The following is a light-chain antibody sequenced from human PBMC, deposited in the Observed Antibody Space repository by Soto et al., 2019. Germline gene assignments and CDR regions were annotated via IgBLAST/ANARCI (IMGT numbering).Light chain of an antibody. CDR2: EVS. CDR3: SSYAGSNMVV. V-gene: IGLV2-8*01. J-gene: IGLJ2*01. CDR1: SSDVGGYNY. Sequence: QSALTQPPSASGSPGQSVTISCTGTSSDVGGYNYVSWYQQHPGKAPKLMIYEVSKRPSGVPHRFSGSKSGNTASLTVSGLQAEDEADYYCSSYAGSNMVVFGGGTQLTVL.